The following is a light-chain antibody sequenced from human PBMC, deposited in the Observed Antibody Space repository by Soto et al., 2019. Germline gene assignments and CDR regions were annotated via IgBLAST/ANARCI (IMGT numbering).Light chain of an antibody. CDR1: QSITTN. J-gene: IGKJ1*01. CDR2: DAS. CDR3: QQYNSWPSRT. V-gene: IGKV3-15*01. Sequence: EIVLTQSPATLSLSPGERATLSCRASQSITTNLAWYQQKPGQAPRLLIYDASTRAANIPARFSGSGSGTEFTLTISRLQSEDFAVYYCQQYNSWPSRTFGQGTKVDIK.